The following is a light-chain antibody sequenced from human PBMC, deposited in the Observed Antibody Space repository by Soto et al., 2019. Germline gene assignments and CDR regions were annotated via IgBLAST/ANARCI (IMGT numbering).Light chain of an antibody. V-gene: IGKV1-5*03. CDR3: QQYNSYPYT. CDR1: QSFSSW. J-gene: IGKJ2*01. CDR2: EAS. Sequence: DIQMTQSPSTLSASVGDRVTITCRASQSFSSWLAWYQQKPGKAPKLLSYEASSLESGVPSRFSGSGSGTEFTLTISGLQPDDFATYYCQQYNSYPYTLGQGTKLEIK.